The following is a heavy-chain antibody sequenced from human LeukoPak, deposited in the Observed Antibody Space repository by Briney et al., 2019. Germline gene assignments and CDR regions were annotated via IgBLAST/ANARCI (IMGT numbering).Heavy chain of an antibody. CDR1: RFNLSSYV. CDR2: IIGTGRKT. CDR3: AKDHDSTSYPTPDY. V-gene: IGHV3-23*01. J-gene: IGHJ4*02. Sequence: GGSLRLSCAASRFNLSSYVMTWVRQAPGKGLEWVSTIIGTGRKTFYADSVKGRFIISRDSSKNTLYLQMNNLTAEDTAVYFCAKDHDSTSYPTPDYWGRGTLVTVSS. D-gene: IGHD3-22*01.